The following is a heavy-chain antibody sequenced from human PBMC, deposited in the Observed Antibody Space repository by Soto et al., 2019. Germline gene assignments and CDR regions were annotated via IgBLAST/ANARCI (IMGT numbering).Heavy chain of an antibody. D-gene: IGHD3-22*01. Sequence: GSLRLSCATSGFTFSTYAMSWGRQAPGKGLEWVSAISANGANRFYGDSVKGRFTISRDNSKSTLYLQMSSLRVEDTAVYFCAKLVDSSSAFWGQGTLVTAPQ. CDR1: GFTFSTYA. CDR2: ISANGANR. V-gene: IGHV3-23*01. CDR3: AKLVDSSSAF. J-gene: IGHJ4*02.